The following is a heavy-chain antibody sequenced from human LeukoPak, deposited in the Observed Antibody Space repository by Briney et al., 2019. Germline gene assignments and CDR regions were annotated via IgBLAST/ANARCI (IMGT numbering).Heavy chain of an antibody. CDR2: IYTSGSA. J-gene: IGHJ6*03. CDR3: ARDGIRGSGWYGGRWYYYYMDV. D-gene: IGHD6-13*01. Sequence: PSETLSLTCTVSGGSISSYYWSWIRQPAGKGLEWIGRIYTSGSANYNPSLKSRVTMSVDTSKNQFSLKLSSVTAADTAVYYCARDGIRGSGWYGGRWYYYYMDVWGKGTTVTVSS. V-gene: IGHV4-4*07. CDR1: GGSISSYY.